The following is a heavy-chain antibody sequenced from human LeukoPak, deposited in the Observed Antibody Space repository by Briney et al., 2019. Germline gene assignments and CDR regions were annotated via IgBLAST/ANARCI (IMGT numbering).Heavy chain of an antibody. Sequence: GGSLRLSCAASGFIFSNAWMNWVRQAPGKGLEWVGRIKSKTEGGTTDYAAPVKGRFTISRDDSQNTVDLQISSLTAEDTAMYFCTTTYIVASTRKFGDYWGQGTLVVVSS. D-gene: IGHD5-12*01. CDR2: IKSKTEGGTT. CDR3: TTTYIVASTRKFGDY. V-gene: IGHV3-15*01. J-gene: IGHJ4*02. CDR1: GFIFSNAW.